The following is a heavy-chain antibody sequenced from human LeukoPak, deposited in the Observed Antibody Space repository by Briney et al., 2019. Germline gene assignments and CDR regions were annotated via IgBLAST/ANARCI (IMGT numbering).Heavy chain of an antibody. J-gene: IGHJ4*02. CDR1: GFTFSSYG. Sequence: PGGSLRLSCAASGFTFSSYGMHWVRQAPGKGLEWVAFIRYDGSNKYYADSVEGRFTISRDNSKNTLYLQMNSLRAEDTAVYYCARDEYGRNSNSSRPLCDYWGQGTPVTVSS. V-gene: IGHV3-30*02. D-gene: IGHD2/OR15-2a*01. CDR2: IRYDGSNK. CDR3: ARDEYGRNSNSSRPLCDY.